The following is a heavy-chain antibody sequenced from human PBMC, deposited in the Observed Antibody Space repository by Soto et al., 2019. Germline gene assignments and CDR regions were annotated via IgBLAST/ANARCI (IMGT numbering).Heavy chain of an antibody. CDR2: ISGSGGST. CDR1: GFTFSSYA. J-gene: IGHJ4*02. V-gene: IGHV3-23*01. CDR3: AKGRYSSSSGAAARVFDY. Sequence: EVQLLESGGGLVQPGGSLRLSCAASGFTFSSYAMSWVRQAPGKGLEWVSAISGSGGSTYYADSVKGRFTISRDNSKNTLYLQMNSLRAEDTAVYYCAKGRYSSSSGAAARVFDYWGQGTLVTVSS. D-gene: IGHD6-6*01.